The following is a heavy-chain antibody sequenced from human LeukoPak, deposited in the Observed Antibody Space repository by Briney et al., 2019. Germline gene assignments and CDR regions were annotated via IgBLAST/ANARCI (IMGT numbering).Heavy chain of an antibody. D-gene: IGHD2/OR15-2a*01. V-gene: IGHV1-69*04. CDR2: IIPIFGIA. Sequence: ASVKVSCKASGGTFSSYAISWVRQAPGQGLEWMGRIIPIFGIANYAQKFQGRVTITADKSTSTAYVELSSLRSEDTAVYYCARVGAPNNYFDYWGQGTLVTVSS. CDR3: ARVGAPNNYFDY. CDR1: GGTFSSYA. J-gene: IGHJ4*02.